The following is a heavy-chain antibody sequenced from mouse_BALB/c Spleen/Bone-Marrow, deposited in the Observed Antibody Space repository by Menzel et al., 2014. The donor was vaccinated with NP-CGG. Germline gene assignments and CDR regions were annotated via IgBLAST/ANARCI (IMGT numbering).Heavy chain of an antibody. J-gene: IGHJ2*01. V-gene: IGHV7-3*02. Sequence: EVQLVESGGGLVQPGGSLRLSCATSGFTFTDYYMSWVRQPPGKALEWLGFIRNKANGYTTEYSASVKGRFTISRDNSQSILYPQVNTLRAEDSATYYCARYDVYYYFDYWGQGTTLTVSS. CDR1: GFTFTDYY. CDR3: ARYDVYYYFDY. CDR2: IRNKANGYTT. D-gene: IGHD2-3*01.